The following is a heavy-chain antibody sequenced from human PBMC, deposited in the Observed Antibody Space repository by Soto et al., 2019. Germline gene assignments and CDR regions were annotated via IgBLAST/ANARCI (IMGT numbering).Heavy chain of an antibody. CDR3: TRDLDTSGPAPIPDY. D-gene: IGHD3-22*01. J-gene: IGHJ4*02. Sequence: GGSLRLSCAGSGFTFGTDWMSWVRQAPGKGLEWVANINRDGSDKYYVDSVKGRFTISRDNAKNSLYLQMNSLRAEDTAVYYCTRDLDTSGPAPIPDYWGQGTLVTVSS. CDR2: INRDGSDK. V-gene: IGHV3-7*03. CDR1: GFTFGTDW.